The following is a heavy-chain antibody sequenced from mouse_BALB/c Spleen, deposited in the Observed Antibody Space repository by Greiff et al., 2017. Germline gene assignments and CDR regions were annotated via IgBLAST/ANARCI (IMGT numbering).Heavy chain of an antibody. CDR1: GFTFSSYT. D-gene: IGHD1-2*01. V-gene: IGHV5-12-2*01. CDR2: ISNGGGST. CDR3: ARLITLDY. J-gene: IGHJ4*01. Sequence: EVNVVESGGGLVQPGGSLKLSCAASGFTFSSYTMSWVRQTPEKRLEWVAYISNGGGSTYYPDTVKGRFTISRDNAKNTLYLQMSSLKSEDTAMYYCARLITLDYWGQGTSVTVSS.